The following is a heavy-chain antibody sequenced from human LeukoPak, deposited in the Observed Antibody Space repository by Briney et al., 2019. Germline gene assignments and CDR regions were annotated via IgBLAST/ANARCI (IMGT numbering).Heavy chain of an antibody. CDR3: ARRDDSSGYHKIFDY. D-gene: IGHD3-22*01. V-gene: IGHV4-39*01. J-gene: IGHJ4*02. CDR2: IYYDENT. Sequence: PSETLSLTCTVSGDSISSGPYYWGWIRQPPGKGLEWIGNIYYDENTYYNPSLKSRVAISIDTSNNQFYLKLSSLTAADTAVYYCARRDDSSGYHKIFDYWGQGTLVTVSP. CDR1: GDSISSGPYY.